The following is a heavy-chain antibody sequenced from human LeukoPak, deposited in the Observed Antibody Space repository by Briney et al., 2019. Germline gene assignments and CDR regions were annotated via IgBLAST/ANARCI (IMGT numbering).Heavy chain of an antibody. V-gene: IGHV3-7*03. J-gene: IGHJ6*04. CDR3: AGPSYCSGGSCYPGAYGMDV. CDR2: IKQDGSEK. CDR1: GFTFSSYW. D-gene: IGHD2-15*01. Sequence: GGSLRLSCAASGFTFSSYWMNWVRQAPGKGLEWVANIKQDGSEKYYVDSVKGRFTISRDNAKNSLYLQMSSLRAEDTAVYYCAGPSYCSGGSCYPGAYGMDVWGKGTTVTVSS.